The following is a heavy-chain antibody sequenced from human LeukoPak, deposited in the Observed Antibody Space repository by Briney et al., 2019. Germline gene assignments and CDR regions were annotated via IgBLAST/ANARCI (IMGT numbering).Heavy chain of an antibody. CDR2: IYYSGST. Sequence: SETLSLTCTVSGGSISSGGYYWSWIRQHPGKGPEWIGYIYYSGSTYYNPSLKSRVTISVDTSKNQFSLKLSSVTAADTAVYYCAREGSSTSWVKDWGQGTLVTVSS. J-gene: IGHJ4*02. D-gene: IGHD2-2*01. CDR3: AREGSSTSWVKD. V-gene: IGHV4-31*03. CDR1: GGSISSGGYY.